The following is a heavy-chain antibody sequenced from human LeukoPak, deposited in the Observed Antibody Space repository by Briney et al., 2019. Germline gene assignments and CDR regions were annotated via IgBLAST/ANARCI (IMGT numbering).Heavy chain of an antibody. CDR3: ARVRAGCSSTSCYLDP. CDR2: ISAYNGNT. CDR1: GYTFTSYG. J-gene: IGHJ5*02. D-gene: IGHD2-2*01. Sequence: ASVKVSCKASGYTFTSYGISWVRQAPGQGLEWMGWISAYNGNTNYAQKLQGRVTMTTDTSTSTAYMELRSLRSDDTAVYYCARVRAGCSSTSCYLDPWGQGTLVTVSS. V-gene: IGHV1-18*01.